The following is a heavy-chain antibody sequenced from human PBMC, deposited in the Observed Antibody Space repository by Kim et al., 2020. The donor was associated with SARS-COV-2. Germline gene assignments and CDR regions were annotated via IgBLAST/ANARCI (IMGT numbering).Heavy chain of an antibody. D-gene: IGHD1-20*01. J-gene: IGHJ4*02. V-gene: IGHV3-30*18. CDR1: GFTFSSYG. CDR2: ISYDGSNK. CDR3: AKWYHQPPTEYYFDY. Sequence: GGSLRLSCAASGFTFSSYGMHWVRQAPGKGLEWVAVISYDGSNKYYADSVKGRFTISRDNSKNTLYLQMNSLRAEDTAVYYCAKWYHQPPTEYYFDYWGQGTLVTVSS.